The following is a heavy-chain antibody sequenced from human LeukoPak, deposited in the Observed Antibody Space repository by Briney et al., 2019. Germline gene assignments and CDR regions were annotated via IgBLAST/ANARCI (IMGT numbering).Heavy chain of an antibody. D-gene: IGHD4-23*01. CDR2: IYYSGST. CDR1: GGSISSSSYY. V-gene: IGHV4-39*07. CDR3: AREGDHGHGGWFDP. J-gene: IGHJ5*02. Sequence: PSETLSLTCTVSGGSISSSSYYWGWIRQPPGKGLEWIGSIYYSGSTYYNPSLKSRVTISVDTSKNQFSLKLSSVTAADTAVYYCAREGDHGHGGWFDPWGQGTLVTVSS.